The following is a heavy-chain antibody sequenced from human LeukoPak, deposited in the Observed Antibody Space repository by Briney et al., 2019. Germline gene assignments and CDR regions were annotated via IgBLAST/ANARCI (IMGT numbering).Heavy chain of an antibody. J-gene: IGHJ4*02. V-gene: IGHV4-30-4*01. CDR2: IYYSGST. CDR1: GGSISSGDYY. CDR3: ARGVWFGESSYYDY. D-gene: IGHD3-10*01. Sequence: SETLSLTCTVSGGSISSGDYYWSWIRQPPGKGLEWIGYIYYSGSTYYNPSLKSRVTMSVDTSKNQFSLKLSSVTAADTAVYYCARGVWFGESSYYDYWGQGTLVTVSS.